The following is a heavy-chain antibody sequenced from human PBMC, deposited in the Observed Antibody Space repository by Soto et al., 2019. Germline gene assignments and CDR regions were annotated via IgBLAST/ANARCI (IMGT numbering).Heavy chain of an antibody. D-gene: IGHD6-19*01. Sequence: PGGPLRLSCAASGFTFSSYAMSWVRQAPGKGLEWVSGISGSGDSTYYADSVKGRFTISRDNSKNTLFLQMNSLGAEDTALYYCAKTVPGTKYWGQGTLVTVSS. J-gene: IGHJ4*02. CDR1: GFTFSSYA. V-gene: IGHV3-23*01. CDR2: ISGSGDST. CDR3: AKTVPGTKY.